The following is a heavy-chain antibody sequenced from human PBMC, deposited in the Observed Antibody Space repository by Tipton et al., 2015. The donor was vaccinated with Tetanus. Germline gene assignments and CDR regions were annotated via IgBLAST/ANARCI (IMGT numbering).Heavy chain of an antibody. CDR3: ARLSSPFFGAFSM. CDR1: AGSFSGYY. D-gene: IGHD3-3*01. V-gene: IGHV4-34*01. CDR2: INHSGST. J-gene: IGHJ3*02. Sequence: TLSLTCAVYAGSFSGYYWTWIRQSPGEGLEWIGEINHSGSTNYNPSLKSRVTMSVDTSRDQFSLKLKSVTAADTAVYYCARLSSPFFGAFSMWGQGTMVTVSS.